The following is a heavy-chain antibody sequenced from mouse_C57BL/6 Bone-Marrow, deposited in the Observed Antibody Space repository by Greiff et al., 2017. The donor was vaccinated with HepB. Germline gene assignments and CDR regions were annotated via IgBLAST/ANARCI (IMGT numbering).Heavy chain of an antibody. CDR1: GFTFSSYG. V-gene: IGHV5-6*01. D-gene: IGHD1-1*01. CDR3: ARQTTVVGDY. Sequence: EVQVVESGGDLVKPGGSLKLSCAASGFTFSSYGMSWVRQTPDKRLEWVATISSGGSYTYYPDSVKGRFTISRDNAKNTLYLQMSSLKSEDTAMYYCARQTTVVGDYWGQGTSVTVSS. J-gene: IGHJ4*01. CDR2: ISSGGSYT.